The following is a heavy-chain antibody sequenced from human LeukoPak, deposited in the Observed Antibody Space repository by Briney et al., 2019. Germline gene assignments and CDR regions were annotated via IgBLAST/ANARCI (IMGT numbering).Heavy chain of an antibody. Sequence: GGSLRLSSAASGFTFTEYYTSRIRQAPGKGLEWVSYISSTSSYINYADSVKGRFTISRDNAKNSLFLQMNSLRAEDTAVYYCARVSQWLVHYWGQGTLVTVSS. CDR2: ISSTSSYI. J-gene: IGHJ4*02. CDR3: ARVSQWLVHY. D-gene: IGHD6-19*01. CDR1: GFTFTEYY. V-gene: IGHV3-11*05.